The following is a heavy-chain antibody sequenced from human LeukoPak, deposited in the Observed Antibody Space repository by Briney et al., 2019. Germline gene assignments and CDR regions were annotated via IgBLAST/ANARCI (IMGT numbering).Heavy chain of an antibody. D-gene: IGHD5-12*01. J-gene: IGHJ4*02. CDR1: GFTFSHYW. CDR2: INPDGSVT. CDR3: GRDLSGAPDY. Sequence: GGSLGLSCGASGFTFSHYWMHWVRQAPGKGLEWVSRINPDGSVTTYADSVKGRFTISRDNAKNTLYLQMNSLRDEDTAVYYCGRDLSGAPDYWGQGTLVTVSS. V-gene: IGHV3-74*01.